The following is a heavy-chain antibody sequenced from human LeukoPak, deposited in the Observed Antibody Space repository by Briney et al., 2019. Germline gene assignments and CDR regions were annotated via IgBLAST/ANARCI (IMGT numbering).Heavy chain of an antibody. CDR3: ARDRAAFKYFQH. CDR1: GFTFSSYW. CDR2: IKQDGSEK. J-gene: IGHJ1*01. Sequence: GGALRLSCAASGFTFSSYWMSWVRQAPGKGLEGVANIKQDGSEKYYVDSVKGRFTISRDNAKNSLYLQMNSLRAEDTAVYYCARDRAAFKYFQHWGQGTLVTVSS. V-gene: IGHV3-7*01. D-gene: IGHD2-15*01.